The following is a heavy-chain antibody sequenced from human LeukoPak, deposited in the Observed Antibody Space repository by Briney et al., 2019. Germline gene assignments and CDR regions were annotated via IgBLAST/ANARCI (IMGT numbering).Heavy chain of an antibody. CDR2: IYDSGST. V-gene: IGHV4-59*01. Sequence: PSETLSLTCTVSGGSISGYYWSWIRQPPGKGLEWTGYIYDSGSTNYNPSLKSRVTISVDTSKNQFSLKLSSVTAADTAVYFCARGGSGYDSFYYYGMDVWGQGTTVTVSS. CDR1: GGSISGYY. CDR3: ARGGSGYDSFYYYGMDV. J-gene: IGHJ6*02. D-gene: IGHD5-12*01.